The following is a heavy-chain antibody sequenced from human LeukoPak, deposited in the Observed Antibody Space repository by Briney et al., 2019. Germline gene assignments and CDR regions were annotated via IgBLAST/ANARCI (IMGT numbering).Heavy chain of an antibody. D-gene: IGHD1-1*01. CDR2: ISSSSSYI. V-gene: IGHV3-21*01. Sequence: RGTLRLSCAASGFTFSSYGMSWVRQAPGKGLEWVSSISSSSSYIYYADSVKGRFTISRDNAKNSLYLQMNSLRAEDTAVYYCSTGGGTNDYWGQGTLVTVPS. CDR1: GFTFSSYG. J-gene: IGHJ4*02. CDR3: STGGGTNDY.